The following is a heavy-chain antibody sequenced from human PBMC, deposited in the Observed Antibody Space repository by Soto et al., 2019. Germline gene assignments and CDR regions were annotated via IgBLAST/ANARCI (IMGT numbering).Heavy chain of an antibody. CDR1: GYTFTSYA. D-gene: IGHD3-3*01. V-gene: IGHV1-3*01. CDR2: INAVNGNT. J-gene: IGHJ4*02. Sequence: ASVKVSCKASGYTFTSYAMHWVRQAPGQRLEWMGLINAVNGNTKYSQKFQGRVTITRDTSASTAYMELSSLRSEDTAVYYCARAVSRAYYDFWRAYYYFDXWGQGTLVTVSX. CDR3: ARAVSRAYYDFWRAYYYFDX.